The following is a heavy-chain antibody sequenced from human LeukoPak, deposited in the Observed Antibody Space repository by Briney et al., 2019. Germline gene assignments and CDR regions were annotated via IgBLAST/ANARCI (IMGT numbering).Heavy chain of an antibody. CDR2: FDPEDGET. V-gene: IGHV1-24*01. J-gene: IGHJ4*02. D-gene: IGHD3-22*01. Sequence: ASVKVSCKVSGYTLTELSMHWVRQAPGKGLEWMGGFDPEDGETIYAQKFQGRVTMTGDTSTDTAYMGLSSLRSEDTAVYYCATVSSGYHYWGQGTLVTVSS. CDR3: ATVSSGYHY. CDR1: GYTLTELS.